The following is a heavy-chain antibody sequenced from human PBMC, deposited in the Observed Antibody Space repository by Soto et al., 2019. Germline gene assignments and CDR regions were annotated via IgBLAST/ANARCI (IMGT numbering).Heavy chain of an antibody. V-gene: IGHV1-2*04. CDR2: INPNSGVT. D-gene: IGHD6-19*01. CDR3: ARGVSGWSPFDL. J-gene: IGHJ4*02. Sequence: ASVKVSCKTSGYTFTDYYVHWVRQAPGQGLEWMGWINPNSGVTNYAQKFQGWVTLTRDASVATAYMELNSLKSDDTAVFFCARGVSGWSPFDLWGQGTLVTVSS. CDR1: GYTFTDYY.